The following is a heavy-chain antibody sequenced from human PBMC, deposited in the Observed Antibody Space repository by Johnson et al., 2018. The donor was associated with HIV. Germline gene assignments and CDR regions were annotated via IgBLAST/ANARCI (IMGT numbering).Heavy chain of an antibody. CDR3: AKGFFELDDAFDI. V-gene: IGHV3-66*01. CDR1: GFTVSNNY. Sequence: VQLVESGGGLVQPGGSLRLSCAASGFTVSNNYMNWVRQAPGKGLEWVSLIYRDNSTYYADSVKGRFTISRDNSKNTLYLQMNGLRAEDTGLYYCAKGFFELDDAFDIWGQGTMVTVSS. D-gene: IGHD3/OR15-3a*01. J-gene: IGHJ3*02. CDR2: IYRDNST.